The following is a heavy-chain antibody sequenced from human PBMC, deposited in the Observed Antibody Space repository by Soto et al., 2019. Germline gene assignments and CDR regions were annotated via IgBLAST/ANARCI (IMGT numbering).Heavy chain of an antibody. V-gene: IGHV6-1*01. D-gene: IGHD3-10*01. Sequence: PAQSLSLTCAISGDSASSNSAAWNWIRQSPSRGLEWLGRTYYRSKWYNDYAVSVESRITINPDPSKNQFSLQLNSVTPEDTAVYFWGRGLNYYGSGSPSYGLGVWGQGTTDTVSS. CDR1: GDSASSNSAA. CDR3: GRGLNYYGSGSPSYGLGV. CDR2: TYYRSKWYN. J-gene: IGHJ6*02.